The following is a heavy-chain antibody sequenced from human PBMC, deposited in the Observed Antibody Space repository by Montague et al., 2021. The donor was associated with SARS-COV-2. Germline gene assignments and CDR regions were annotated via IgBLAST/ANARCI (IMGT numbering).Heavy chain of an antibody. D-gene: IGHD3-10*02. CDR1: GGSISGYY. CDR3: ANVRPRPPLYGNLYYGMDV. Sequence: SETLSLTCAVFGGSISGYYWSWIRQPPGRGLQWTGEISHSGSTNYNPSLKSRVTISVDTSKNHFTLRLSSVTAADTAVYYCANVRPRPPLYGNLYYGMDVWGQGTTVTVSS. J-gene: IGHJ6*02. V-gene: IGHV4-59*01. CDR2: ISHSGST.